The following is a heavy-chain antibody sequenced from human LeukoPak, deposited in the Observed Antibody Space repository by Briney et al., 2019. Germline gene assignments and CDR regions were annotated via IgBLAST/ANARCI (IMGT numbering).Heavy chain of an antibody. V-gene: IGHV4-39*01. J-gene: IGHJ5*02. CDR2: IYYSGST. CDR1: GGSISSSSYY. Sequence: SETLSLTCTVSGGSISSSSYYWGWIRQPPGKGLEWIGSIYYSGSTYYNPSLKSRVTISVDTSKNQFFLKLSSVTAADTAVYYCARALDYYGSGFPWGQGTLVTVSS. CDR3: ARALDYYGSGFP. D-gene: IGHD3-10*01.